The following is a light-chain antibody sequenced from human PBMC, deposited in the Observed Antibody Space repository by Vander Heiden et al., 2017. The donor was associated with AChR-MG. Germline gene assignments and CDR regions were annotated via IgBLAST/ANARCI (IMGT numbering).Light chain of an antibody. CDR1: SSDVGNFNL. CDR3: CSYAGSSNWV. J-gene: IGLJ3*02. V-gene: IGLV2-23*02. Sequence: QSALTQPASASGSPGQSTTASRTGTSSDVGNFNLVPWYPQTPGKAPTHMTYEVRKWPSRISNRFSGSKSGNTASLTISGLQAEDEADYYCCSYAGSSNWVFGGGTKVTVL. CDR2: EVR.